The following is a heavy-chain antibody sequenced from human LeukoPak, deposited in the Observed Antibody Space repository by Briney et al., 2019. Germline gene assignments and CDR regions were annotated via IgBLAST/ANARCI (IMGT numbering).Heavy chain of an antibody. CDR3: AKGNWRYFDY. CDR1: GFTFSSYA. J-gene: IGHJ4*02. CDR2: ISGSGGST. D-gene: IGHD1-1*01. Sequence: GGSLRLSCAASGFTFSSYAMSWVRQAPGKGLEWVSAISGSGGSTYYADSMKGRFTISRDNSKNTLYLQMNSLGADDTAVYYCAKGNWRYFDYWGQGTLVTVSS. V-gene: IGHV3-23*01.